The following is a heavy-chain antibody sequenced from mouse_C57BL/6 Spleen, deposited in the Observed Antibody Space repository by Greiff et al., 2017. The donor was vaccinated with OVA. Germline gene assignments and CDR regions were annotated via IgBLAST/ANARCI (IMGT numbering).Heavy chain of an antibody. CDR3: ARRGKIYYDYDRNY. D-gene: IGHD2-4*01. CDR1: GYTFTSYW. J-gene: IGHJ2*01. V-gene: IGHV1-50*01. Sequence: QVQLQQPGAELVKPGASVKLSCKASGYTFTSYWMQWVKQRPGQGLEWIGEIDPSDSYTNYNQKFKGKATLTVDTASSTAYMQLSSLTAEDSAVYYCARRGKIYYDYDRNYWGQGTTLTVSS. CDR2: IDPSDSYT.